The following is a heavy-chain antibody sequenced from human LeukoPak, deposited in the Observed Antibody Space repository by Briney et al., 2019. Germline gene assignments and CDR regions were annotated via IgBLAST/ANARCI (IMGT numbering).Heavy chain of an antibody. Sequence: GGSLRLSCTTPGFTFGDYSMSWFRQAPGKGLEWVGFIRSKGYGGTAEYAASVKGRFTISRDDSNSIAYLQMDSLKTEDTAVYYCTREIRYFDWFQADYWGQGTLVTVSS. CDR2: IRSKGYGGTA. D-gene: IGHD3-9*01. CDR1: GFTFGDYS. J-gene: IGHJ4*02. V-gene: IGHV3-49*03. CDR3: TREIRYFDWFQADY.